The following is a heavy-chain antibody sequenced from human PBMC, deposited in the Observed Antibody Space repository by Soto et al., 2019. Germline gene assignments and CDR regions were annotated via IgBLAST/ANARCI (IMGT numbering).Heavy chain of an antibody. J-gene: IGHJ3*02. CDR2: IWYDGSNK. Sequence: QVQLVESGGGVVQPGRSLRLSCAASGFTFSSYGMHWVRQAPGKGLEWVAVIWYDGSNKYYADSVKGRFTISRDNSKNTLYLRMNGLSAEDTAVYYCARAPQIVLVPAALDIWGQGTMVTVAS. CDR1: GFTFSSYG. CDR3: ARAPQIVLVPAALDI. V-gene: IGHV3-33*01. D-gene: IGHD2-2*01.